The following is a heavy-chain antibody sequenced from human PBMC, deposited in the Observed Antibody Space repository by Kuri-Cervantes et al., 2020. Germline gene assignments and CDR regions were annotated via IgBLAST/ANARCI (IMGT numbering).Heavy chain of an antibody. J-gene: IGHJ4*02. CDR3: ARERDYDFWSGYLDTQPGFFDY. CDR1: GGTFSSYA. Sequence: SVKVSCKASGGTFSSYAISWVRQAPGQGLEWMGGIIPIFGTANYAQKFQGRVTITADESTSTAYMELSSLRSEDTAVYYCARERDYDFWSGYLDTQPGFFDYWSQGTLVTVSS. D-gene: IGHD3-3*01. CDR2: IIPIFGTA. V-gene: IGHV1-69*13.